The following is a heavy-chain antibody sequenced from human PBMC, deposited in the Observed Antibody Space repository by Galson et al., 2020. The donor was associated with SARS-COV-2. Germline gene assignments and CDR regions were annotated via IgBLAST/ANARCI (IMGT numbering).Heavy chain of an antibody. Sequence: GGSLRLSCAASGFTFSSYAMSWVRQAPGKGLEWVSAISGRGGSTYYADSVKGRFTISRDNSKNTLYLQMNSLRAEDTAVYYCAKGKGLIAAAGTSYYFDYWGQGTLVTVSS. J-gene: IGHJ4*02. V-gene: IGHV3-23*01. CDR1: GFTFSSYA. CDR2: ISGRGGST. CDR3: AKGKGLIAAAGTSYYFDY. D-gene: IGHD6-13*01.